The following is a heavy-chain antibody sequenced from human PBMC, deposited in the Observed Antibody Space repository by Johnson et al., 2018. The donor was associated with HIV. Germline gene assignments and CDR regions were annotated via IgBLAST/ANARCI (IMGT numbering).Heavy chain of an antibody. J-gene: IGHJ3*01. CDR1: GFTVSSNY. Sequence: QVQLVESGGGLVQPGGSLRLSCAASGFTVSSNYMSWVRQAPGKGLEWVAVISYDGSDKYYAASVKGRFTISRDNSKNTLYLQMNSLRAEDTALYYCARGVSSGYYSNAFDVWGQGTMATVSS. V-gene: IGHV3-30*03. CDR3: ARGVSSGYYSNAFDV. D-gene: IGHD3-22*01. CDR2: ISYDGSDK.